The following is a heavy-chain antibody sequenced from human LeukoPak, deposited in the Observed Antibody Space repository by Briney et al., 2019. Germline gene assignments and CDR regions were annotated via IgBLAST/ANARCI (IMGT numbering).Heavy chain of an antibody. V-gene: IGHV3-23*01. J-gene: IGHJ6*02. CDR1: GFTFNNYA. CDR2: INGNGGSK. CDR3: AKLRDSSGYTYYYDMGV. Sequence: PGGSLRLSCTGSGFTFNNYAMSWVRQAPGKGLEWVSAINGNGGSKYHADSVKGRFTISRDNSKNTLYLQMNSLRAEDTALYYCAKLRDSSGYTYYYDMGVWGQGTTVSVSS. D-gene: IGHD3-22*01.